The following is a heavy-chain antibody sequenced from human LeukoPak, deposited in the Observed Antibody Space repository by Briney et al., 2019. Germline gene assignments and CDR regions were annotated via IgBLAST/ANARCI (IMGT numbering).Heavy chain of an antibody. CDR2: ISSDGYNE. Sequence: SGGSLRLSCAASGFTFSSYGMHWVRQAPGKGLEWVAVISSDGYNEYYADSVKGRFTISRDNSKNTLYLQMNTLRTEDTAVYYCARGGYHWYFDLWGRGTLVTVSS. V-gene: IGHV3-30*03. CDR1: GFTFSSYG. CDR3: ARGGYHWYFDL. D-gene: IGHD2-2*01. J-gene: IGHJ2*01.